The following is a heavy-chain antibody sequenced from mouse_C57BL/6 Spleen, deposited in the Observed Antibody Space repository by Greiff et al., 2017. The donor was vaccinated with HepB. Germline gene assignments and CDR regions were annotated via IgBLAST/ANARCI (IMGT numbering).Heavy chain of an antibody. CDR1: GFTFNDYQ. Sequence: EVQGVESGGGLVQPGASLRLSCAASGFTFNDYQMSWVRQAPGKAPEWLALIRNKANGYTTEYTASVKGRFTISRDNYQNILYLQMNTLRAEDSATYHCVKAVSSGSSYTWFAYWGQGALVTVSA. J-gene: IGHJ3*01. D-gene: IGHD1-1*01. CDR2: IRNKANGYTT. V-gene: IGHV7-4*01. CDR3: VKAVSSGSSYTWFAY.